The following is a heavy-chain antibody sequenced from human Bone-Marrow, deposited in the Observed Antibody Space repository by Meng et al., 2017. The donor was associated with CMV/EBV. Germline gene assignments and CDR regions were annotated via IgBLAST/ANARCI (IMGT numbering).Heavy chain of an antibody. Sequence: ASVKVSCKASGYTFTGYYMHWVRQAPGQGLEWMGWINPNSGGTNYAQKFQGRVTMTRDTSISTAYMELSSLRSEDTAVYYCARAIAARSNYYYYYGMDVWGQGTTVTVSS. D-gene: IGHD6-6*01. CDR2: INPNSGGT. CDR3: ARAIAARSNYYYYYGMDV. CDR1: GYTFTGYY. V-gene: IGHV1-2*02. J-gene: IGHJ6*02.